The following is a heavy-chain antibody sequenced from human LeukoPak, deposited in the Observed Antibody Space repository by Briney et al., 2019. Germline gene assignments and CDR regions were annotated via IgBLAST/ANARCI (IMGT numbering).Heavy chain of an antibody. CDR2: IKSKTDGGTT. Sequence: GGSLRLSCAASGFTFSNAWMSWVRQAPGKGLEWVGRIKSKTDGGTTDYAAPVIGRFTISRDDSKNTLYLQMNSLKTEDTAVYYCARGVRPGIAAADTTFDYWGQGTLVTVSS. V-gene: IGHV3-15*01. D-gene: IGHD6-13*01. J-gene: IGHJ4*02. CDR1: GFTFSNAW. CDR3: ARGVRPGIAAADTTFDY.